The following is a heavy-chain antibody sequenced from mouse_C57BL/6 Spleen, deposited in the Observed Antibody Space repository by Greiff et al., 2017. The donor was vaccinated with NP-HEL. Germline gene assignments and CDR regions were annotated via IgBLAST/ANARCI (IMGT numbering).Heavy chain of an antibody. CDR1: GYTFTSYW. CDR3: ARATGSFAY. J-gene: IGHJ3*01. Sequence: QVQLQQPGAELVKPGASVKLSCKASGYTFTSYWMQWVKQRPGQGLEWIGEIDPSDSYTNYNQKFKGKATLTVDTSSSTAYMQLSSLTSKDSAVYDCARATGSFAYWGQGTLVTVSA. CDR2: IDPSDSYT. D-gene: IGHD4-1*02. V-gene: IGHV1-50*01.